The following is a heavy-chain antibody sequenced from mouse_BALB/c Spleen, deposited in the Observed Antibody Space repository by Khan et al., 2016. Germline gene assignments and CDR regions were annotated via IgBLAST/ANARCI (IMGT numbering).Heavy chain of an antibody. V-gene: IGHV1-7*01. CDR1: GYTFTTYW. Sequence: QVQLQQSGAELAKPGASVKMSCKASGYTFTTYWMHWVKQRPGQDLEWIGYFNPSTGYTEFNQNFKDKATLTADKSSSTAYMQLSSLTSEDSADYYWARSGAGNAFTYWGQGTLVTVSA. D-gene: IGHD3-3*01. CDR3: ARSGAGNAFTY. CDR2: FNPSTGYT. J-gene: IGHJ3*01.